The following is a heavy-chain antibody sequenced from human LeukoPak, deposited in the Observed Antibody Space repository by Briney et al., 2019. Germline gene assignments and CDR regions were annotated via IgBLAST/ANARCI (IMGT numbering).Heavy chain of an antibody. CDR3: AGLVGRYSSGLYYYYFDY. D-gene: IGHD3-22*01. V-gene: IGHV4-4*02. Sequence: PGGSLRLSCAASGFTFSNYGLNWVRQTPGKGLEWIGEMYLSGTTHSNPSVKSRVTISIDKSKNQFFLNLSSVTAADTAVYYCAGLVGRYSSGLYYYYFDYWGQGTLVTVSS. CDR1: GFTFSNYGL. CDR2: MYLSGTT. J-gene: IGHJ4*02.